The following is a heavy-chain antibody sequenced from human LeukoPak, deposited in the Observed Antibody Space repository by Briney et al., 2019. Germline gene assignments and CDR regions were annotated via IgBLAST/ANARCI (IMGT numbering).Heavy chain of an antibody. CDR2: ISGGGGTT. J-gene: IGHJ4*02. CDR3: AKGVSSGNYYFDY. CDR1: GFTFSSSV. V-gene: IGHV3-23*01. Sequence: TGGSLRLSCAASGFTFSSSVMRWVRQAPGKGLEWVSTISGGGGTTYADSVKGRFTISRDNSKNTLYLQMNSLRAEDTAVYYCAKGVSSGNYYFDYWGQGTLVAVSS. D-gene: IGHD5-12*01.